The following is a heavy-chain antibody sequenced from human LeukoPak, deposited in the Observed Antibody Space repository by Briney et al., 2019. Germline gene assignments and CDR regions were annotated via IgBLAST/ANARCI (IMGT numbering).Heavy chain of an antibody. Sequence: ASVKVSCKAPGGTFSSYAVSWVRQAPGQGLAWMGRIVPMYGAADYAQRFQGRLTITADKSTGTVFMELGSLRSEDTGIYYCVRXYDXXXPQXNYFDFXGQGTLLTVSS. CDR1: GGTFSSYA. CDR3: VRXYDXXXPQXNYFDF. CDR2: IVPMYGAA. J-gene: IGHJ4*02. D-gene: IGHD3-22*01. V-gene: IGHV1-69*06.